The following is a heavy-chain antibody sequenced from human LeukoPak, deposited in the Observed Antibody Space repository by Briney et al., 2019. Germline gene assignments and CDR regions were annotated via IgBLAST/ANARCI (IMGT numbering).Heavy chain of an antibody. CDR3: ASTLVRGVSHRVFDY. Sequence: SETLSLTCTVSGDSINNYYWSWIRQTPEKGLEWIGYIYYIGSTSYNPSLKSRVTISLDTSKNQFSLKLSSVTAADTAVYYCASTLVRGVSHRVFDYWGQGTLVTVSS. J-gene: IGHJ4*02. CDR1: GDSINNYY. D-gene: IGHD3-10*01. V-gene: IGHV4-59*01. CDR2: IYYIGST.